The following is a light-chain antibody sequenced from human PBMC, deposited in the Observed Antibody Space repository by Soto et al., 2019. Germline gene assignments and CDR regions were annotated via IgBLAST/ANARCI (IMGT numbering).Light chain of an antibody. CDR1: SSDVGNYNY. J-gene: IGLJ1*01. V-gene: IGLV2-14*03. CDR3: SSFITSFSYV. CDR2: DVS. Sequence: QCVLTQPASVSGSPGQSITISCTGTSSDVGNYNYVSWYQQYPGKAPKLLISDVSYRPSGVSNRFSGSKSGNTASLTISGLQAEDEADYYCSSFITSFSYVFGTGTKVTAL.